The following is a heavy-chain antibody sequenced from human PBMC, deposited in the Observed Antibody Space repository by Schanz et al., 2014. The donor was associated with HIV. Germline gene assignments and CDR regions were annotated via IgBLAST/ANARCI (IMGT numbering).Heavy chain of an antibody. V-gene: IGHV3-23*01. CDR3: AKAKGSYSATTFYFDF. CDR2: VIGSGVRT. J-gene: IGHJ4*02. CDR1: GFTFTNHA. Sequence: EVQLLESGGGLAQPGGSLTLSCAAFGFTFTNHALSWVRQAPGRGLEWVSTVIGSGVRTIYADSVKGRFTISRDNSKNTLSLHMNSLRVEDTAVYYCAKAKGSYSATTFYFDFWGQGTLVTVSS. D-gene: IGHD1-26*01.